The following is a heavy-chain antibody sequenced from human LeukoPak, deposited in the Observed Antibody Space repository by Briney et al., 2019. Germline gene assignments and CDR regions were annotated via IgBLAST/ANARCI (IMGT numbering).Heavy chain of an antibody. Sequence: PSETLSLTCTVSGGSLSSYFWSWIRQPPGKGLEWIAYIYCSGSTNYNPSLKSRVTISVDTSKNQFSLKLSSVTAADTAVYYCARQPSSWFTSFDSGGQGTLVTVSA. D-gene: IGHD6-13*01. CDR1: GGSLSSYF. CDR3: ARQPSSWFTSFDS. J-gene: IGHJ4*02. V-gene: IGHV4-59*01. CDR2: IYCSGST.